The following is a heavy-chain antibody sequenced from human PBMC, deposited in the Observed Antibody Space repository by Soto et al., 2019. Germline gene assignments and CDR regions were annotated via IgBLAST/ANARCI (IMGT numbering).Heavy chain of an antibody. V-gene: IGHV3-23*01. J-gene: IGHJ6*02. CDR1: GFTFSSYA. D-gene: IGHD6-19*01. CDR3: AKISKSSGWRRDYYYYGMDV. CDR2: ISGSGGST. Sequence: LRLSCAASGFTFSSYAMSWVRQAPGKGLEWVSAISGSGGSTYYADSVKGRFTISRDNSKNTLYLQMNSLRAEDTAVYYCAKISKSSGWRRDYYYYGMDVWGQGTTVTVSS.